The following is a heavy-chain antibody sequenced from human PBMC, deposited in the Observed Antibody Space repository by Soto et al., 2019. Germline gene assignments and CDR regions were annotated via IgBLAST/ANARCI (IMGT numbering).Heavy chain of an antibody. CDR2: IYYTGST. D-gene: IGHD6-25*01. J-gene: IGHJ5*02. CDR1: GDSVTGSRHY. V-gene: IGHV4-39*01. Sequence: QLQLQESGPGLVKPSETLSLTCTVSGDSVTGSRHYWDWIRQPPGKGLEWIGNIYYTGSTYYNPSLKSRVTISADTSKNQLSLKLSSVTVADTAVYYCASRESSGSWSRFDPWGQGTLVTVSS. CDR3: ASRESSGSWSRFDP.